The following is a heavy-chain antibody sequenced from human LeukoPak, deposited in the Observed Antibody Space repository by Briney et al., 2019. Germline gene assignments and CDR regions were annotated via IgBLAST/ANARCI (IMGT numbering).Heavy chain of an antibody. Sequence: ASVKVSCKVSGYTLTELSMHWLRQAPGKGLEWMGGFDPEDGETIYAQKFQDRVTMTEDTSTDTAYMELSSLRSEDTAVYYCATLWDDILTGPFDYWGQGTLVTVSS. D-gene: IGHD3-9*01. CDR2: FDPEDGET. CDR1: GYTLTELS. V-gene: IGHV1-24*01. J-gene: IGHJ4*02. CDR3: ATLWDDILTGPFDY.